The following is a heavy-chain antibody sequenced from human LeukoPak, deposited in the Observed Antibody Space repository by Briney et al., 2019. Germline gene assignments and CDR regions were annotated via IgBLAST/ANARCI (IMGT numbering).Heavy chain of an antibody. J-gene: IGHJ6*03. CDR3: ARGSPSITIFGVVSTRGYYYYMDV. D-gene: IGHD3-3*01. Sequence: SETLSLTCAVYGGSFSGYYWSWIRQPPGKGLEWIGEINHSGSTNYNPSLKSRVTISVDTSKNQFSLKLSSVTAADTAVYYCARGSPSITIFGVVSTRGYYYYMDVWGKGTTVTVSS. V-gene: IGHV4-34*01. CDR2: INHSGST. CDR1: GGSFSGYY.